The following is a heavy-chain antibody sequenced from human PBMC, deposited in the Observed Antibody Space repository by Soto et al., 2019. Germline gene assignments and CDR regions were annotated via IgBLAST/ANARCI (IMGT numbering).Heavy chain of an antibody. J-gene: IGHJ4*02. V-gene: IGHV4-61*01. CDR1: GGSVSSESHY. CDR3: AREKLNSGSIDY. CDR2: IYYTGST. Sequence: SETLSLTCTVSGGSVSSESHYWSWIRQTPGKGLEWIGYIYYTGSTNYNPSLKGRVTMSVDTSRDQVSLRLRSVTRADTAVYYCAREKLNSGSIDYWGQGTLVTVSS. D-gene: IGHD1-26*01.